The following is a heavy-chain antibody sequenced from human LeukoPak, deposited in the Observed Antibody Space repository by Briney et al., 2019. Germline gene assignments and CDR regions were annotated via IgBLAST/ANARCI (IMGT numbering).Heavy chain of an antibody. CDR2: ISSSSSYI. Sequence: GGSLRLSCAASGFTFSSYSMNWVRQAPGKGLEWVSSISSSSSYIYYADSVKGRFTISRDNAKNSLYLQMNSLRAEDTAVYYCARALDCSSTSCQKNYYYYMDVWGKGTTVTVSS. CDR3: ARALDCSSTSCQKNYYYYMDV. D-gene: IGHD2-2*01. J-gene: IGHJ6*03. CDR1: GFTFSSYS. V-gene: IGHV3-21*01.